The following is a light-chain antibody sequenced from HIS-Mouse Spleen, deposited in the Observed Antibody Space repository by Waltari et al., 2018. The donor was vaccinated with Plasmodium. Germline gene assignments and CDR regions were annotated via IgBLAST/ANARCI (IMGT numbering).Light chain of an antibody. Sequence: EIVLTQSPGTLSLSPGERATLSCRASQIVSSSYLAWYQQKPGQAPRLLIYGASNRATGIPDRFSGSGSGTDFTLTISRLEPEDFAVYYFQQYGSSPPLTFGGGTKVEIK. CDR3: QQYGSSPPLT. J-gene: IGKJ4*01. CDR1: QIVSSSY. V-gene: IGKV3-20*01. CDR2: GAS.